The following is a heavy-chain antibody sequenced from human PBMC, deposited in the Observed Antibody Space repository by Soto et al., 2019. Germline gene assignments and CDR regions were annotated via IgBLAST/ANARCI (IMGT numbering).Heavy chain of an antibody. Sequence: EVQLVESGGGLVQPGGSLRLSCAASGFTFSSSWMTWVRQAPGKGLEWVANIKQDGSEKYYVDSVKGRFTISRDNAKNSLYLQMNSLRAEDTAVYYCARVKNCDFWNPPYYYSLDVWGQGTTVTVSS. CDR1: GFTFSSSW. CDR3: ARVKNCDFWNPPYYYSLDV. CDR2: IKQDGSEK. V-gene: IGHV3-7*01. D-gene: IGHD3-3*01. J-gene: IGHJ6*02.